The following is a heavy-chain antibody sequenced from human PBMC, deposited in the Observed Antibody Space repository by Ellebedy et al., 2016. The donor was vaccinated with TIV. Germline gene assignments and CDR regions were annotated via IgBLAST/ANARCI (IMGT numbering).Heavy chain of an antibody. CDR2: ISTSGIT. D-gene: IGHD3-10*01. CDR1: GGSISSGSYS. V-gene: IGHV4-61*02. J-gene: IGHJ4*02. CDR3: ASGAERPYNY. Sequence: SETLSLXXTVSGGSISSGSYSWSWIRQPAGKGLEWIGRISTSGITNHNPSLKSRVTMSVDTSKNQFSLKLTSVTAADTAVYYCASGAERPYNYWGQGALVTVSS.